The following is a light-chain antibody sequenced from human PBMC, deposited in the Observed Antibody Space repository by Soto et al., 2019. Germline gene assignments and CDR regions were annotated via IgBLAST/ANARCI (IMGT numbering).Light chain of an antibody. Sequence: QSVLTQPPSASGSPGQSVTISCTGTSSDVGAYDYVSWYQQHPGKAPKLIMYELSERPSGVPDRFSGSKSGNTASLTLSGLQAEDEADYYCGSFAGDYSYVFGTGTKSPS. V-gene: IGLV2-8*01. J-gene: IGLJ1*01. CDR2: ELS. CDR3: GSFAGDYSYV. CDR1: SSDVGAYDY.